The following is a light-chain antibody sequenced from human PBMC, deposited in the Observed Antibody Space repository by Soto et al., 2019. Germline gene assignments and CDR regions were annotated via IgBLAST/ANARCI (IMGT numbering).Light chain of an antibody. CDR3: QHPRT. V-gene: IGKV1-5*01. CDR1: QSISSW. CDR2: DAS. J-gene: IGKJ1*01. Sequence: DIQMTKAHIKLSASVGDRVTITCRASQSISSWLAWYQQKPGKAPKLLIYDASSLESGVPSRFSGSGSGTEFTPTISSLQPDDFATYYCQHPRTFGQGT.